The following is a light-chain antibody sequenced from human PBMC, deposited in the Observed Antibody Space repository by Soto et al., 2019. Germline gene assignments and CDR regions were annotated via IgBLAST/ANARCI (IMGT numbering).Light chain of an antibody. J-gene: IGLJ2*01. CDR1: RSNIGAGYD. CDR2: GNS. CDR3: QSYDNNLTVSVI. Sequence: QAVVTQPPSVSGAPGQRVTISCTGSRSNIGAGYDVHWYQQVPEKAPKLLIKGNSNRPSGVPDRFSASKSGTAASLAITGLQAEDEADYYCQSYDNNLTVSVIFGGGTKLTVL. V-gene: IGLV1-40*01.